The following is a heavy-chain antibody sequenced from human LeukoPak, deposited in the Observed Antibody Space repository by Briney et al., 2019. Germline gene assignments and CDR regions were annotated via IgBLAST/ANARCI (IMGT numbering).Heavy chain of an antibody. CDR3: ARDYCSSTSCLFDY. CDR1: GGTFNNYI. D-gene: IGHD2-2*01. J-gene: IGHJ4*02. Sequence: SVKVSCKASGGTFNNYIINWVRQAPGQGLEWMGGIIPIFGTANYTQKFQGRVTITADESTSTAYMELSRLRSDDTAVYYCARDYCSSTSCLFDYWGQGTLVTVSS. V-gene: IGHV1-69*13. CDR2: IIPIFGTA.